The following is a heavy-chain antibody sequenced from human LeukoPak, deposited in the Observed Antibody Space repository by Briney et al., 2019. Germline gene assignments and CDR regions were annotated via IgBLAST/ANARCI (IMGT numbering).Heavy chain of an antibody. CDR3: ARERGMVINLNDAFDI. Sequence: SETLSLTCTVSGGSINYYSWTWIRQPAGKGLEWIGRVHTSGSTNYNPSLKSRVTMSVDKSKNHFSLNLNSVTAADTAVYYCARERGMVINLNDAFDIWGQGTMVTVSA. CDR1: GGSINYYS. CDR2: VHTSGST. V-gene: IGHV4-4*07. D-gene: IGHD3-3*01. J-gene: IGHJ3*02.